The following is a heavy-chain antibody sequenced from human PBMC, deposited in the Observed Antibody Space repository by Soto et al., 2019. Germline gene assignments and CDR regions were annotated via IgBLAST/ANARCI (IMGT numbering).Heavy chain of an antibody. CDR3: ARRYYYYGSGSYYIWFDP. D-gene: IGHD3-10*01. CDR2: IYYSGST. J-gene: IGHJ5*02. V-gene: IGHV4-59*08. CDR1: GGSISSYY. Sequence: PSETLSLTCTVSGGSISSYYWSWIRQPPGKGLEWIGYIYYSGSTNYNPSLKSRVTISVDTSKNQFSLKLSSVTAADTAVYYCARRYYYYGSGSYYIWFDPWGQGTLVTVSS.